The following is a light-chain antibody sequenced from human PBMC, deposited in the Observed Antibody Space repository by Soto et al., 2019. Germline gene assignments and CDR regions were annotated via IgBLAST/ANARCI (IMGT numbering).Light chain of an antibody. CDR3: QEYETFSPWT. J-gene: IGKJ1*01. CDR2: KAT. CDR1: QRIDTW. V-gene: IGKV1-5*03. Sequence: DIQMTQSPSIVSASVGDRVTITCRASQRIDTWLAWYQQKPGTAPKLLIYKATTLQSGVPSRCSGSGSGTEFTLAISSLEPDDFATYDCQEYETFSPWTFGQGTKVEVK.